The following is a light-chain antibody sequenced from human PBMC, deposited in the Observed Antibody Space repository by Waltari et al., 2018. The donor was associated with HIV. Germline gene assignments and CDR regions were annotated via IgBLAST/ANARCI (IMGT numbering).Light chain of an antibody. J-gene: IGLJ2*01. Sequence: QSVLRQPPSVSGAPGQRVTLSCTGSSSNLGAAYDVHWYQQIPGTAPKLLIYGNTNRPSGVPDRCSGSKSGTSASLAITGLQAEDEADYYCQSYDSGLSGPLFGGGTKLTVV. CDR2: GNT. V-gene: IGLV1-40*01. CDR1: SSNLGAAYD. CDR3: QSYDSGLSGPL.